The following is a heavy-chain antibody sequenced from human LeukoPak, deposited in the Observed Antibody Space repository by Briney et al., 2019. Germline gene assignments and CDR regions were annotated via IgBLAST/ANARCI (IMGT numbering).Heavy chain of an antibody. CDR2: IYYSGST. CDR1: GFTFSGYA. J-gene: IGHJ4*02. Sequence: PGGSLRLSCAASGFTFSGYAMTWVRQAPGKGLEWIGYIYYSGSTYYNPSLKSRVTISVDTSKNQFSLKLSSVTAADTAVYYCARDFQAVAGTGDDYWGQGTLVTVSS. D-gene: IGHD6-19*01. CDR3: ARDFQAVAGTGDDY. V-gene: IGHV4-59*12.